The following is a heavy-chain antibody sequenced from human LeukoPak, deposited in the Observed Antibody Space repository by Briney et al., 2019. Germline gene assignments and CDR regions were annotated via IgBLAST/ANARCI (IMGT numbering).Heavy chain of an antibody. CDR3: ARASWPDAFDI. CDR2: IYSGGST. J-gene: IGHJ3*02. Sequence: GGSLRLSCAASGFTVSSNYMSWVRQAPGKGLEWVSVIYSGGSTYYADSVKGRFTISRDNSKSTLYPQMNSLRAEDTAVYYCARASWPDAFDIWGQGTMVTVSS. CDR1: GFTVSSNY. V-gene: IGHV3-53*01.